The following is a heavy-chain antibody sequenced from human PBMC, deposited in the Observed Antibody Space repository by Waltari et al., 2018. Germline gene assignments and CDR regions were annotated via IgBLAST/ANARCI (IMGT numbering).Heavy chain of an antibody. D-gene: IGHD2-2*02. CDR1: GFPFRSYS. V-gene: IGHV3-30*01. CDR2: MSYDGSSK. J-gene: IGHJ4*02. Sequence: QVQMVESGGGVVQPGRSLRLSCAASGFPFRSYSIHWVRQAPGKGLEWVALMSYDGSSKYYADSVKGRFTVSRDNSKNTVYLQLNSLRVEDTAVYYCAREDICRSTTCYTLDYWGLGTLVTVSS. CDR3: AREDICRSTTCYTLDY.